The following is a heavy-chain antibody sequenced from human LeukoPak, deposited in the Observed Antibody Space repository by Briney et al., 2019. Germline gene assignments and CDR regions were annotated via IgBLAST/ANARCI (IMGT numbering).Heavy chain of an antibody. CDR2: IHYTGTT. CDR3: ARGPSGINCSSTSCYGLGDFDY. Sequence: SETLSLTCSVFGGSISSYYWTWIRQPPGKGLEWIGYIHYTGTTNYNPPLKSRVTMSLDTSKNQFSLKLSSVTAADTAVYYCARGPSGINCSSTSCYGLGDFDYWGQGTLVTVSS. CDR1: GGSISSYY. J-gene: IGHJ4*02. D-gene: IGHD2-2*01. V-gene: IGHV4-59*12.